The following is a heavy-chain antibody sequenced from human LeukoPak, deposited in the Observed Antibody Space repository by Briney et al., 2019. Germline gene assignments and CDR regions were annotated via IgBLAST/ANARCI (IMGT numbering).Heavy chain of an antibody. Sequence: PGGSLRLSCAASGFTFSGYSMNWVRQAPGKGLEWVSSISSSSSYIYYADSVKGRSTISRDNAKNSLYLQINSLRAEDTAIYYCARRGYSDSSGYDYWGQGTLVTVSS. D-gene: IGHD3-22*01. CDR1: GFTFSGYS. CDR3: ARRGYSDSSGYDY. CDR2: ISSSSSYI. J-gene: IGHJ4*02. V-gene: IGHV3-21*01.